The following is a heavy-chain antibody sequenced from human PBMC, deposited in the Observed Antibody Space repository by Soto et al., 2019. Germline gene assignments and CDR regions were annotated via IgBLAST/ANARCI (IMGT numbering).Heavy chain of an antibody. D-gene: IGHD4-4*01. J-gene: IGHJ5*02. CDR3: ARADYSNYRLQLRFDP. V-gene: IGHV4-30-4*01. CDR2: IYYSGST. CDR1: GGSISSGDYY. Sequence: PSETLSLTCTVSGGSISSGDYYWSWIRQPPGKGLGWIGYIYYSGSTYYNPSLKSRVTISVDTSKNQFSLKLSSVTAADTAVYYCARADYSNYRLQLRFDPWGQGTLVTVSS.